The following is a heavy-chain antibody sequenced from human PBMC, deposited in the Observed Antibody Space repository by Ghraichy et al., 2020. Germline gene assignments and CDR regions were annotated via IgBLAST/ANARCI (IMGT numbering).Heavy chain of an antibody. Sequence: SETLSLTCAVYGGSFSGYYWSWIRQPPGKGLEWIGEINHSGSTNYNPSLKSRVTISVDTSKNQFSLKLSSVTAADTAVYYCARGGRIQLWLRNYFDYWGQGTLVTVSS. V-gene: IGHV4-34*01. CDR3: ARGGRIQLWLRNYFDY. D-gene: IGHD5-18*01. CDR1: GGSFSGYY. J-gene: IGHJ4*02. CDR2: INHSGST.